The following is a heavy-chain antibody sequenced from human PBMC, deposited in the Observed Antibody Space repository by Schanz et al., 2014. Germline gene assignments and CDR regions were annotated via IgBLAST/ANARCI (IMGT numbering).Heavy chain of an antibody. D-gene: IGHD3-10*01. J-gene: IGHJ3*02. CDR2: VSSRSDEI. V-gene: IGHV3-23*04. CDR3: AKGRFGELSAFDI. CDR1: TFTFSSDW. Sequence: EVQLAESGGGLVQPGGSLRLSCAASTFTFSSDWMSWVRQAPGKGLEWVAAVSSRSDEIKYADSVRGRFTISRDNSRSTMYLQMNSLRAEDTAVYYCAKGRFGELSAFDIWGQGTMVTVSS.